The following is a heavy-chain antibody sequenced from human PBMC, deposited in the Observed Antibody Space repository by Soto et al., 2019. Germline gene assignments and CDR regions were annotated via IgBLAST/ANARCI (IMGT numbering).Heavy chain of an antibody. CDR3: ARDPSFRLEWLSHFDY. Sequence: PGGSLRLSCAASGFTFSSYSMNWVRQAPGKGLEWVSSISSSSSYIYYADSVKGRFTISRDNAKNSLYLQMNSLRAEDTAVYYCARDPSFRLEWLSHFDYWGQGTLVTVSS. D-gene: IGHD3-3*01. CDR2: ISSSSSYI. V-gene: IGHV3-21*01. J-gene: IGHJ4*02. CDR1: GFTFSSYS.